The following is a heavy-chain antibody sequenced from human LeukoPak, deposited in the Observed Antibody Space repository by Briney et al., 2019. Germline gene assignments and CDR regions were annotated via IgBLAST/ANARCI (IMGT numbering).Heavy chain of an antibody. Sequence: KPSETLSLTCAVYGGSLSGYYWSWIRQPPEKGPEWIGYIYYSGSTNYNPSLKSRVTISVDTSKNQFSLKLSSVTAADTAVYYCAGIGESQAFDIWGQGTMVTVSS. CDR1: GGSLSGYY. D-gene: IGHD3-10*01. J-gene: IGHJ3*02. CDR2: IYYSGST. CDR3: AGIGESQAFDI. V-gene: IGHV4-59*08.